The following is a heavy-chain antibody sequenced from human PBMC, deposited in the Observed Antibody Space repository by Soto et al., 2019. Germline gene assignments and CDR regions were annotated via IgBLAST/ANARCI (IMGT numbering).Heavy chain of an antibody. CDR3: ARDRRDYYDSSGYYHIDAFDI. D-gene: IGHD3-22*01. J-gene: IGHJ3*02. CDR2: IIPIFGTA. Sequence: QVQLVQSGAEVKKPGSSVKVSCKASGGTFSSYAISWVRQAPGQGLEWMGGIIPIFGTANYAQKFQGRVTITADESTSTAYMELSSLRSEDTAVYYCARDRRDYYDSSGYYHIDAFDIWGQGTMVTVSS. V-gene: IGHV1-69*12. CDR1: GGTFSSYA.